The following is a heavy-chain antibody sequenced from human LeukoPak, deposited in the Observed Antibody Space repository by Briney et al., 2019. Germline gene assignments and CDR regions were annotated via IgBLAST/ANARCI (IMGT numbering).Heavy chain of an antibody. Sequence: GGSLRLSCAASGFTFSSYSMNWVRQAPGKGLEWVSSISSSSSYIYYADSVKGRFTISRDNAKNSLYLQMNSLRAEDTAAYYCARVNYYDSSGYYYHISQYGMDVWGQGTTVTVSS. CDR1: GFTFSSYS. V-gene: IGHV3-21*01. J-gene: IGHJ6*02. CDR3: ARVNYYDSSGYYYHISQYGMDV. CDR2: ISSSSSYI. D-gene: IGHD3-22*01.